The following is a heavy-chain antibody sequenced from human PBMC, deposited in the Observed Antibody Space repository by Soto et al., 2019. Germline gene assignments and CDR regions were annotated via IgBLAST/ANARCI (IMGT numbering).Heavy chain of an antibody. D-gene: IGHD1-7*01. CDR3: ARRPMPSPTNYRLDV. Sequence: NPSETLSLTCAVYGGSLSGNYWTWIRQSPGKGLEWIGEISQSGRSNYSPSLNSRVTLSVDTSERQFSLRLSSVTAADTAVYYCARRPMPSPTNYRLDVWATGTTVTVSS. CDR1: GGSLSGNY. V-gene: IGHV4-34*01. CDR2: ISQSGRS. J-gene: IGHJ6*04.